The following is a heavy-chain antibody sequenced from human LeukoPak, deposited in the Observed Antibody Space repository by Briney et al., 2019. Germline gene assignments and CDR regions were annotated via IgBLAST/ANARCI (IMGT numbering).Heavy chain of an antibody. Sequence: SPSEALSLTCTVSGGSISSSSYYWGWIRQPPGKGLEWIGSIYYSGSTYYNPSLKSRVTISVDTSKNQFSLKLSSVTAADTAVYYCARDGEDDRSGGLFDYWGQGTLVTVSS. CDR1: GGSISSSSYY. CDR2: IYYSGST. V-gene: IGHV4-39*07. CDR3: ARDGEDDRSGGLFDY. D-gene: IGHD3-16*01. J-gene: IGHJ4*02.